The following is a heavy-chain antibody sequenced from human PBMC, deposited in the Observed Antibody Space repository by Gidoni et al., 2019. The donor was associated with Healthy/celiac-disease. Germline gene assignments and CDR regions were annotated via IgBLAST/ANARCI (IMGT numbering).Heavy chain of an antibody. CDR2: ISSSSSYT. CDR3: ARLEQQRGTYYYYGMDV. J-gene: IGHJ6*02. Sequence: QVQLVESGGGLVKPGGSLRLSCAASGFTFSDYSMGWIRQAPGKGLEWVSYISSSSSYTNYADSVKGRFTISRDNAKNSLYLQMNSLRAEDTAVYYCARLEQQRGTYYYYGMDVWGQGTTVTVSS. D-gene: IGHD6-13*01. CDR1: GFTFSDYS. V-gene: IGHV3-11*05.